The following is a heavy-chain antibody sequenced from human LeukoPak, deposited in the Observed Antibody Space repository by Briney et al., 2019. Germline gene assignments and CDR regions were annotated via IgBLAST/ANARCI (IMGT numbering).Heavy chain of an antibody. CDR1: GYTFTGYY. J-gene: IGHJ4*02. Sequence: ASVKVSCKASGYTFTGYYLHWVRQAPGQRLEWMGWINPNSGGTKYAQKFQGRVAMTRDTSISTAYMELSRLTSDDTAVYYCARGRDIVLAGLSVLHDYWGQGTLVTVYS. V-gene: IGHV1-2*02. CDR3: ARGRDIVLAGLSVLHDY. D-gene: IGHD2-8*02. CDR2: INPNSGGT.